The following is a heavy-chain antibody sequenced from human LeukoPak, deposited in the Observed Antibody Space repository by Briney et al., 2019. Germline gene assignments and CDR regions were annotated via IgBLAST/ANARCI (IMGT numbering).Heavy chain of an antibody. CDR3: AREDPQTTVPEGMDV. J-gene: IGHJ6*02. Sequence: SETLSLTCTVSGGSISYYYWSWIRQSPGKGLEWIGYIYYSGTTNYNPSLKSRVTISVDTSENQFFLQLRSVSAADTAVYYCAREDPQTTVPEGMDVWGQGTTVTVSS. D-gene: IGHD4-17*01. CDR2: IYYSGTT. CDR1: GGSISYYY. V-gene: IGHV4-59*01.